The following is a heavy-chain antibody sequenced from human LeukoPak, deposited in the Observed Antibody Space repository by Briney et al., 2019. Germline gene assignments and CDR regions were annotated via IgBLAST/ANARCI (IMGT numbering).Heavy chain of an antibody. Sequence: NPSETLSLTCTVSGGSISSYYWSWIRQPPGKGLEWIGYIYYSGSTNYNPSLKSRVTISVDTSKNQFSLKLSSVTAADTAVYYCASGWVVPAAIHRPYYYYGMDVWGQGTTVTVSS. CDR1: GGSISSYY. CDR3: ASGWVVPAAIHRPYYYYGMDV. V-gene: IGHV4-59*08. J-gene: IGHJ6*02. CDR2: IYYSGST. D-gene: IGHD2-2*02.